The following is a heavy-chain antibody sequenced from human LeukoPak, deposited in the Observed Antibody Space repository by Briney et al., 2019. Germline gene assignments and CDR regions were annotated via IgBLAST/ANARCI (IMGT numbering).Heavy chain of an antibody. J-gene: IGHJ4*02. D-gene: IGHD5-18*01. CDR2: ISSSGSGGNI. V-gene: IGHV3-23*01. CDR1: GVTLSSYA. CDR3: VRNYRYGLDY. Sequence: GGSLRLSCAASGVTLSSYAMSWARQAPGKGLEWVSGISSSGSGGNIHYADSVKGRFTISRDNAKNSLFLQMNNLRVEDTAVYYCVRNYRYGLDYWGQGTLVSVSS.